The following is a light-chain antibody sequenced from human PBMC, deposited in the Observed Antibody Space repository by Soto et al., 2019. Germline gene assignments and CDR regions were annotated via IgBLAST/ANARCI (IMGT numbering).Light chain of an antibody. Sequence: DIVMTQSPLSLPITPEEPASISCRSSQSLLHSNGYNYLDWYLQKPGQSPQLLIYLGSNRASGVPDRFSGSGSGTDFTLKISRVEAEDVGVYYCMQALQTSFTFGGGTKVVMK. V-gene: IGKV2-28*01. CDR2: LGS. CDR1: QSLLHSNGYNY. CDR3: MQALQTSFT. J-gene: IGKJ4*01.